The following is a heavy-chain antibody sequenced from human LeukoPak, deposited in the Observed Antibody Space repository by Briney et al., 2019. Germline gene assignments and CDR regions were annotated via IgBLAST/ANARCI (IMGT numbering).Heavy chain of an antibody. CDR2: ISGSGGST. V-gene: IGHV3-23*01. Sequence: GGSLRLSCAASGFTFSSYAMSWVRQAPGKGLEWVSAISGSGGSTYYADSVKGRFTISRDNSKNTLYLQMNSLRAEDTAVYYCAKDGEVRFYNWNYRGDYWGQGNLVTVSS. J-gene: IGHJ4*02. D-gene: IGHD1-7*01. CDR3: AKDGEVRFYNWNYRGDY. CDR1: GFTFSSYA.